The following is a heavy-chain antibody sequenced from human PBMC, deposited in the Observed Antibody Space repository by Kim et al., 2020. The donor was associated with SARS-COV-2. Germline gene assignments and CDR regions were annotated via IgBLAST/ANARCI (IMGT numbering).Heavy chain of an antibody. J-gene: IGHJ4*02. Sequence: ADSGKRRFTISRDNSKTPLYLQMNSLRAEDTAVYYCARDGYSYGSYFDYWGQGTLVTVSS. V-gene: IGHV3-33*01. D-gene: IGHD5-18*01. CDR3: ARDGYSYGSYFDY.